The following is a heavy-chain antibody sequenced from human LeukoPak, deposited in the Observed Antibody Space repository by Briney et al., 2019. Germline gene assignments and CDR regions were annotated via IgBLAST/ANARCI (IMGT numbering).Heavy chain of an antibody. D-gene: IGHD3-22*01. CDR1: GGSFSGYY. J-gene: IGHJ5*02. CDR2: INHSENY. CDR3: ARLRPRYYYDSSGYRFIGFDP. Sequence: SETLSLTCAVYGGSFSGYYWSWIRQPPGKGLDWIGEINHSENYNYNPSLQSQVTIPEDTPKNQFSLKLSSVTAADAAVYYCARLRPRYYYDSSGYRFIGFDPWGQGTLVTVSS. V-gene: IGHV4-34*01.